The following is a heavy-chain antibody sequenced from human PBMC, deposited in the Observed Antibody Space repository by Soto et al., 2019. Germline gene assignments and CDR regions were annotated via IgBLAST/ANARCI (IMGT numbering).Heavy chain of an antibody. D-gene: IGHD5-18*01. V-gene: IGHV1-58*01. CDR1: GFTFTNSA. CDR3: ATDQGYSYGYGTE. Sequence: SVKVSCKASGFTFTNSAVQWVRQARGQLLEWIGLIVVGSGRTDYAQKFQGRVTLTRDKSTSTAYMELSSLRSEDTAVYYCATDQGYSYGYGTEWGQGTLVTVAS. J-gene: IGHJ4*02. CDR2: IVVGSGRT.